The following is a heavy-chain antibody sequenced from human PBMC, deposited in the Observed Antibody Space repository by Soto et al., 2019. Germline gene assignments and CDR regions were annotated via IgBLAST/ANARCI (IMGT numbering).Heavy chain of an antibody. CDR3: AREDPPNYYGSGSYYKSPAFDI. CDR2: INPNSGGT. J-gene: IGHJ3*02. Sequence: ASVKVSCKASGYTFTGYYMHWVRQAPGQGLEWMGWINPNSGGTNYAQKFQGWVTMTRDTSISTAYMELSRLRSDYTAVYYCAREDPPNYYGSGSYYKSPAFDIWGQGTMVTVSS. CDR1: GYTFTGYY. D-gene: IGHD3-10*01. V-gene: IGHV1-2*04.